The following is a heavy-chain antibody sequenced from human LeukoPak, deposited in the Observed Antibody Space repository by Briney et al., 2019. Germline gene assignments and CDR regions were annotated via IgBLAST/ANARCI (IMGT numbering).Heavy chain of an antibody. CDR1: GFTFTDYY. V-gene: IGHV3-11*01. CDR2: ISSGGSTI. Sequence: GGSLRLSCAASGFTFTDYYMSWIRQAPGKGLEWISYISSGGSTIHHADSVKGRFTISRDNAKNSLYLQMNSLRADDTAVYYCARDWPSSSTTNFFYNYMDVWGKGTTVTVSS. D-gene: IGHD6-6*01. CDR3: ARDWPSSSTTNFFYNYMDV. J-gene: IGHJ6*03.